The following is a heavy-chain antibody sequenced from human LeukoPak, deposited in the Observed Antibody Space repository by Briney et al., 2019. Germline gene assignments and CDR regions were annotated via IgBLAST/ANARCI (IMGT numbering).Heavy chain of an antibody. V-gene: IGHV3-21*01. Sequence: GGSLRLSCAASGFTFSSYSMNWVRQAPGKGLGWVSSISSSSSYIYYADSVKGRFTISRDNAKNSLYLQMNSLRAEDTAVYYCAGGSDGDYVPDAFDIWGQGTMVTVSS. CDR1: GFTFSSYS. J-gene: IGHJ3*02. CDR3: AGGSDGDYVPDAFDI. CDR2: ISSSSSYI. D-gene: IGHD4-17*01.